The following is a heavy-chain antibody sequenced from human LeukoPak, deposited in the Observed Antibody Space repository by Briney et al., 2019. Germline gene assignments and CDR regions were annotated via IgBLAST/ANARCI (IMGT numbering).Heavy chain of an antibody. CDR3: ARGITMIVVVKHYYMDV. CDR1: GFTFSSYS. V-gene: IGHV3-21*01. Sequence: GGSLRLSCAASGFTFSSYSMNWVRQAPGKGLEWVSSISSSSSYIYYADSVKGRFTISRDNAKNSLYLQMNSLRAEDTAVYYCARGITMIVVVKHYYMDVWGKGTTVTVSS. CDR2: ISSSSSYI. J-gene: IGHJ6*03. D-gene: IGHD3-22*01.